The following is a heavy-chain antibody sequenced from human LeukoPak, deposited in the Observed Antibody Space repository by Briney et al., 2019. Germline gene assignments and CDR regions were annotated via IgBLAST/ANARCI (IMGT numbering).Heavy chain of an antibody. CDR2: ISYDGSNK. CDR1: GFTFSSYA. V-gene: IGHV3-30-3*01. Sequence: GGSLRLSCAASGFTFSSYAMHWVRQAPGKGLEWVAVISYDGSNKYYADSVKGRFTISRDNAKNTLYLQMNSLRAEDSAVYYCARDATQNWGQGTLVTVSS. CDR3: ARDATQN. J-gene: IGHJ4*02.